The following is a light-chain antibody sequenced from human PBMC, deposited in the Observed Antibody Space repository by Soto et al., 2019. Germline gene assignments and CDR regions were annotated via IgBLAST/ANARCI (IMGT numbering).Light chain of an antibody. J-gene: IGLJ1*01. CDR3: GTWDSSLSAFV. V-gene: IGLV1-51*01. Sequence: QSVLTQPPSVSAAPGQQVTISCSGRTSNIGDHFVSWYQHLPGTAPQLLIFDNYKRPSGIPDRFSGSKSGTSATLGITGLRTGDEADYYCGTWDSSLSAFVFGTGTKLTVL. CDR2: DNY. CDR1: TSNIGDHF.